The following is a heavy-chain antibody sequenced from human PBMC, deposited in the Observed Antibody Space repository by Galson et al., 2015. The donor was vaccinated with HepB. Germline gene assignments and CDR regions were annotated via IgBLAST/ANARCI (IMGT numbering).Heavy chain of an antibody. D-gene: IGHD3-3*01. CDR3: AKNHPPFLEWLLHYYGMDV. J-gene: IGHJ6*02. CDR2: ISGSGGST. CDR1: GFTFSSYA. V-gene: IGHV3-23*01. Sequence: SLRLSCAASGFTFSSYAMSWVRQAPGKGLEWVSAISGSGGSTYYADSVKGRFTISRDNSKNTLYLQMNSLRAEDTAVYYCAKNHPPFLEWLLHYYGMDVWGQGTTVTVSS.